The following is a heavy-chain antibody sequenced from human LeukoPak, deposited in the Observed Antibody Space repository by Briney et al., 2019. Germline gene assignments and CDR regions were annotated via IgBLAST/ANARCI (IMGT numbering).Heavy chain of an antibody. CDR1: GGSISSTDDY. V-gene: IGHV4-39*07. CDR3: ARDRYYYDSSGYIRMDV. D-gene: IGHD3-22*01. Sequence: SETLSLTCTVSGGSISSTDDYWGWIRQPPGKGPEWIGSIYYSGSTYYNPSLKSRVTISVDTSKNQFSLKLSSVTAADTAVYYCARDRYYYDSSGYIRMDVWGKGTTVTISS. J-gene: IGHJ6*03. CDR2: IYYSGST.